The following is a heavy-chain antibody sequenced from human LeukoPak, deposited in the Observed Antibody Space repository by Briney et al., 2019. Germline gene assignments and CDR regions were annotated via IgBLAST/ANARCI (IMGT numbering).Heavy chain of an antibody. J-gene: IGHJ4*02. D-gene: IGHD3-16*01. CDR1: GYSISTSYY. Sequence: SETLSLTCIVSGYSISTSYYWSWIRQPAGKGLEWIGRIYTSGSTNYNPSLKSRVTISVDTSKNQFSLKLSSVTAADTAVYYCARIHMMHDYFDYWGQGTLVTVSS. V-gene: IGHV4-61*02. CDR3: ARIHMMHDYFDY. CDR2: IYTSGST.